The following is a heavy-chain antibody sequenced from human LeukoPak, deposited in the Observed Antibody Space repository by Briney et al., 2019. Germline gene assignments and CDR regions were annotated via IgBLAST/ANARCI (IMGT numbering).Heavy chain of an antibody. V-gene: IGHV3-30-3*01. CDR1: GFTFSSYA. CDR3: ARDPRSYCGGDCYPFDY. J-gene: IGHJ4*02. CDR2: ISYDGSNK. D-gene: IGHD2-21*02. Sequence: GGSLRLSCAASGFTFSSYAMHWVRQAPGKGLEWVAVISYDGSNKYYADSVKGRFTISRDNSKNTLYLQMNSLRAEDTAVYYCARDPRSYCGGDCYPFDYWGQGTLVTVSS.